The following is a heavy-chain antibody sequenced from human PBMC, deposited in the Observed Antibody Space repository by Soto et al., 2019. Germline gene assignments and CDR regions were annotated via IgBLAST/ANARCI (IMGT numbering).Heavy chain of an antibody. CDR2: IYYSGST. Sequence: SETLSLTCTVSGGSISSYYWSWIRQPPGKGLEWIGYIYYSGSTNYNPSLKSRVTISVDTSKNQFSLKLSSVTAADTAVYYCARHRRVYFDYWGQGTLVTVSS. D-gene: IGHD6-13*01. J-gene: IGHJ4*02. V-gene: IGHV4-59*08. CDR1: GGSISSYY. CDR3: ARHRRVYFDY.